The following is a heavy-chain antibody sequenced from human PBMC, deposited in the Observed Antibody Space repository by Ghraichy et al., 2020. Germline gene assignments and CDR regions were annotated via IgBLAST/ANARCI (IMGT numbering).Heavy chain of an antibody. CDR3: ARGINTMARGWFDP. V-gene: IGHV3-30*04. D-gene: IGHD3-10*01. CDR2: ISYDGSYK. J-gene: IGHJ5*02. Sequence: GESLNISCAASGFTFSSYAMDWVRQAPGKGLEWVAVISYDGSYKYYADSVKGRFTISRDNSKNTLSLQMNSLKTEDTAVYYCARGINTMARGWFDPWGQGTLVTVSS. CDR1: GFTFSSYA.